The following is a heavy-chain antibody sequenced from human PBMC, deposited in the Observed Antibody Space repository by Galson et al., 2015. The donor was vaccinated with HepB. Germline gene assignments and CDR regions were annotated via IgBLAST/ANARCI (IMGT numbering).Heavy chain of an antibody. CDR3: ARDRSHSLDF. CDR1: GYKFTDNG. Sequence: SVKVSCKASGYKFTDNGISWVRQAPGQGLEWLGWISANRGNTNFAQRIQGRVTMTRDTSTSTAYMELRRLRSDDTAVYYCARDRSHSLDFWGQGTLVTVSS. V-gene: IGHV1-18*04. CDR2: ISANRGNT. J-gene: IGHJ4*02. D-gene: IGHD6-6*01.